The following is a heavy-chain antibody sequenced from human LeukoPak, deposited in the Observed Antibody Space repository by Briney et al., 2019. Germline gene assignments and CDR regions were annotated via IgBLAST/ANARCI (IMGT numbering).Heavy chain of an antibody. J-gene: IGHJ6*02. D-gene: IGHD1-26*01. Sequence: PSETLSLTCAVSGGSISSSNWWSWVRQPPGKGLEWIGEIYHSGSTNYNPSLKSRVTISVDKSKNQFPLKLSSVTAADTAVYYCARVGGIVGAAYYYYGMDVWGQGTTVTVSS. V-gene: IGHV4-4*02. CDR2: IYHSGST. CDR3: ARVGGIVGAAYYYYGMDV. CDR1: GGSISSSNW.